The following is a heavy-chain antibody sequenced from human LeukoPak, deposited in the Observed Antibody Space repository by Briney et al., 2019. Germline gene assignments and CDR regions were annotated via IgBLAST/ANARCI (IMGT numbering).Heavy chain of an antibody. CDR2: IYYSGST. J-gene: IGHJ4*02. CDR1: GGSVSSGSYY. D-gene: IGHD3-10*01. CDR3: ARAQYYGSGSYYLDY. V-gene: IGHV4-61*01. Sequence: SETLSLTCTGSGGSVSSGSYYWSWIRQPPGKGLGWIGYIYYSGSTNYNPSLESRVTISVDTSKNQFSLKLSSVTAADTAVYYCARAQYYGSGSYYLDYWGQGTLVTVSS.